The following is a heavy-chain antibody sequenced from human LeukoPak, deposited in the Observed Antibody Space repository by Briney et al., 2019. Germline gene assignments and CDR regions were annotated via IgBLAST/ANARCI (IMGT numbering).Heavy chain of an antibody. CDR1: GYTFTSYD. V-gene: IGHV1-8*01. CDR2: MNPNSGNT. D-gene: IGHD2-8*01. J-gene: IGHJ6*03. CDR3: ARDLMLWPQDYYYMDV. Sequence: ASVKVSCKASGYTFTSYDINWVRQATGQGLEWMGWMNPNSGNTGYAQKFQGRVTITTDESTSTAYMELSSLRSEDTAVYYCARDLMLWPQDYYYMDVWGKGTTVTVS.